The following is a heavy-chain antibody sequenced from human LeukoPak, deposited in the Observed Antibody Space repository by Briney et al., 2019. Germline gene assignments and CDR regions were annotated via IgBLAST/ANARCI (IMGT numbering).Heavy chain of an antibody. Sequence: GASVKVSCKASGGTFSSYAISWVRQAPGQGLERMGRIIPILGIANYAQKFQGRVTITADKSTSTAYMELSSLRSEDTAVYYCARGALRFLDPEDFDYWGQGTLVTVSS. CDR3: ARGALRFLDPEDFDY. V-gene: IGHV1-69*04. J-gene: IGHJ4*02. D-gene: IGHD3-3*01. CDR2: IIPILGIA. CDR1: GGTFSSYA.